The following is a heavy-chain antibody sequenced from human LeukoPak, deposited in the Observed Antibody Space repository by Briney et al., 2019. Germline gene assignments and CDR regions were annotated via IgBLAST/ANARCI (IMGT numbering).Heavy chain of an antibody. D-gene: IGHD5-18*01. Sequence: GGSLRLSCAASGFTFSSYAMHGVRQAPGKGLEWAAVISYDGSNKYYADSVKGRFTISRDNSKNTLYLQMNSLRAEDTAVYYCARDLAAMVTLNWFDPWGQGTLVTVSS. CDR1: GFTFSSYA. CDR2: ISYDGSNK. CDR3: ARDLAAMVTLNWFDP. J-gene: IGHJ5*02. V-gene: IGHV3-30*04.